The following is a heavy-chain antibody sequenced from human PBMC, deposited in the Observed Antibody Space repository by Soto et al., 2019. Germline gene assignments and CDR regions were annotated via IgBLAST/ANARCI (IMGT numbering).Heavy chain of an antibody. V-gene: IGHV4-59*03. J-gene: IGHJ5*02. D-gene: IGHD2-15*01. CDR2: IYYSGST. Sequence: SETLSLTCTVSGVSISNYFWSWIRQPPGKGLEWIGYIYYSGSTDYNPSLESRVTISVDTSKNQFSLKLSSVTAADAAMYYCAGMNVAATGHWFDLWGQGTLVTVSS. CDR3: AGMNVAATGHWFDL. CDR1: GVSISNYF.